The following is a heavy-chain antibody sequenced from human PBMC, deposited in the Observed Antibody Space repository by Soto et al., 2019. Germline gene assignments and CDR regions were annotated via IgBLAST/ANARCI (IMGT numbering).Heavy chain of an antibody. CDR2: IYWDDDE. CDR3: GHSEVLGKGDDFDI. D-gene: IGHD7-27*01. V-gene: IGHV2-5*02. CDR1: GFSLSTSGVG. Sequence: QITLKESGHTLVQPTQTLTLTCTFSGFSLSTSGVGVGWIRQPPGKALEWLALIYWDDDERHSPSLKTRLTITKGNSQNQVVHTLTNMDPVDTATYYCGHSEVLGKGDDFDIWGQGKMVTVS. J-gene: IGHJ3*02.